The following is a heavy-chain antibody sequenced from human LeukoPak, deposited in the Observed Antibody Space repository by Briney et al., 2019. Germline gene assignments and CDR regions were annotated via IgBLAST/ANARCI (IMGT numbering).Heavy chain of an antibody. V-gene: IGHV4-61*02. Sequence: SQTLSLTCTVSGGSISSGSYYWSWIRQPAGKGLQWIGRIYTSGSTNYNPSLKSRVTISVDTSKNQFSLKLSSVTAADTAVYYCASGHYYDSSGYYGLGYWGQGTLVTVSS. J-gene: IGHJ4*02. D-gene: IGHD3-22*01. CDR1: GGSISSGSYY. CDR3: ASGHYYDSSGYYGLGY. CDR2: IYTSGST.